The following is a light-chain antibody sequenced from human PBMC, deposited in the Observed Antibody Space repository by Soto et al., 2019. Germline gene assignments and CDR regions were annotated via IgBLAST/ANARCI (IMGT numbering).Light chain of an antibody. CDR1: QSLVYSDGNTF. V-gene: IGKV2-30*01. J-gene: IGKJ1*01. CDR2: KVS. CDR3: MQGTKWPPT. Sequence: DVVLTQSPLSLPVTLGQPASISCRSSQSLVYSDGNTFFNWFQQRPGKPPRRLIYKVSNRDTGAPDGFSGSGLGTDFTLEISRVEAEDVGIDYCMQGTKWPPTFGQGTKLETK.